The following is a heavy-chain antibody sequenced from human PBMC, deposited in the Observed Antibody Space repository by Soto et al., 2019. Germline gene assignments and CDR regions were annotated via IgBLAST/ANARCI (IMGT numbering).Heavy chain of an antibody. D-gene: IGHD4-4*01. CDR1: GFTFYDYV. J-gene: IGHJ5*02. V-gene: IGHV3-9*01. CDR3: AKDRSTTVTSNWFDP. Sequence: HPGGSLRLSCASSGFTFYDYVIPWVLQAPGKGLEWVSGISWNSGSIGYADSVKGRFTISRDNAKNSLYLQMNSLRAEDTALYYCAKDRSTTVTSNWFDPWGQGTLVTVSS. CDR2: ISWNSGSI.